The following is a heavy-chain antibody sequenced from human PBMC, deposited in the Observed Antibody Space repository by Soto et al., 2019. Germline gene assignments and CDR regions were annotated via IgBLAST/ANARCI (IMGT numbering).Heavy chain of an antibody. V-gene: IGHV5-51*01. Sequence: GESLKISCKGAGYSCTSYWICGVRHIPGKGLEWVGIIYPGDSDTRYSPSFQGEVTISADKSLSTDYLQWSGLKGSDLAMYYCVSPRLRGDKVMDGYWGQGTLVNVPS. J-gene: IGHJ4*02. CDR3: VSPRLRGDKVMDGY. CDR1: GYSCTSYW. CDR2: IYPGDSDT. D-gene: IGHD3-10*01.